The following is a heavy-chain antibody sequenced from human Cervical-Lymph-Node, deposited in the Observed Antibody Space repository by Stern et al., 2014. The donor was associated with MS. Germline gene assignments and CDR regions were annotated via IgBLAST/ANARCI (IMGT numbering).Heavy chain of an antibody. J-gene: IGHJ5*02. CDR2: ILYDGSNK. D-gene: IGHD3-3*01. CDR1: GFTFSVYG. V-gene: IGHV3-30*18. CDR3: TKRESDFWSGGFDP. Sequence: VQLVESGGGVVQPGRSLRLSCAASGFTFSVYGMHRVRQAPGKGLEWVALILYDGSNKSYADSVYGRFTISRDNSKDTLYLQMNSLRSEDTAVYYCTKRESDFWSGGFDPWGQGTLVTVSS.